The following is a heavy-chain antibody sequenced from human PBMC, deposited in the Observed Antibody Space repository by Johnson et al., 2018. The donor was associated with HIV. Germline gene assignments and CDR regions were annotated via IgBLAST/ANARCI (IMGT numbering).Heavy chain of an antibody. CDR3: ARERDLDAFDI. CDR1: GFTFSSYW. D-gene: IGHD3-3*01. Sequence: VQLVESGGGVVQPGRSLRPSCAASGFTFSSYWMSWVRQAPGKGLEWVANIKQDGSEKYYVDSVKGRFTISRANAKNSLYLHMNSLRAEDRAVYYCARERDLDAFDIWGQGTMVTVSS. CDR2: IKQDGSEK. V-gene: IGHV3-7*01. J-gene: IGHJ3*02.